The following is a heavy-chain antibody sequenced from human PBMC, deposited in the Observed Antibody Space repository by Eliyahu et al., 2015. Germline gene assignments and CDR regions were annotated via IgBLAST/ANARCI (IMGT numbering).Heavy chain of an antibody. V-gene: IGHV4-38-2*02. Sequence: QVQLQESGPGLVKPSETLSLTCAVSGYSITXGYYWGWIRQPPGRRLEWIGSVYHSGSTYYNPSLKSRATVSVETSKNRFSLKLSSVTAADTAIYYCARDSAKSVGGASDFDLWGQGILVTVSS. CDR2: VYHSGST. D-gene: IGHD1-26*01. CDR1: GYSITXGYY. J-gene: IGHJ4*02. CDR3: ARDSAKSVGGASDFDL.